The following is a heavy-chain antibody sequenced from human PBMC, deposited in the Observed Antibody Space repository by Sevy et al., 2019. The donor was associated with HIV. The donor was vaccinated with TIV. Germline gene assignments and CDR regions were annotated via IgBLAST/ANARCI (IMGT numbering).Heavy chain of an antibody. Sequence: ASVKVSCKASGGTFSSYAINWVRQAPGQGLEWMGGIIHIFGTANYAQKFQGRVTITADESTSTAYMELSSLRSEDTAVYYCARDHGYYYDSSGYYYDAFDIWGQGTMVTVSS. V-gene: IGHV1-69*13. CDR1: GGTFSSYA. CDR2: IIHIFGTA. J-gene: IGHJ3*02. CDR3: ARDHGYYYDSSGYYYDAFDI. D-gene: IGHD3-22*01.